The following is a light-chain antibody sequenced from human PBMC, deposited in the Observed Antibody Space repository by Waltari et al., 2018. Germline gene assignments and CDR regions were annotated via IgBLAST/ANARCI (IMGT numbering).Light chain of an antibody. J-gene: IGLJ2*01. Sequence: QSALTQPASVSGSPGQSITISCTGTSSDVGNYKRVSWYQQHPGKAPKLMIYAVSKRPSGFSDLFSGSKSGDMASLTISGLQPEDEAEYFCSSYAGSSKGVFGGGTKVTVL. CDR3: SSYAGSSKGV. CDR1: SSDVGNYKR. CDR2: AVS. V-gene: IGLV2-23*02.